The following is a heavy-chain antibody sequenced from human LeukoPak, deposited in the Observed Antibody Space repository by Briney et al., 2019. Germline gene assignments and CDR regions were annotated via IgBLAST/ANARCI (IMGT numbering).Heavy chain of an antibody. CDR3: ARDEGSGWPNSFDY. Sequence: SVKVSCKASGGAFSSYAISWVRQAPGQGLEWMGRIIPILGIANYAQKFQGRVTITADKSTSTAYMELSSLRSEDTAVYYCARDEGSGWPNSFDYWGQGTLVTVSS. V-gene: IGHV1-69*04. J-gene: IGHJ4*02. D-gene: IGHD6-19*01. CDR1: GGAFSSYA. CDR2: IIPILGIA.